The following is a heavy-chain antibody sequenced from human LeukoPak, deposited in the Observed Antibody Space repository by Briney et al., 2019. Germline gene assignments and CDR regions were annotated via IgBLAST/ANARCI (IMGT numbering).Heavy chain of an antibody. CDR2: TYYRSKWYN. CDR1: GDSVSSNSAA. V-gene: IGHV6-1*01. CDR3: ARGITMVRGVMVAFDI. D-gene: IGHD3-10*01. J-gene: IGHJ3*02. Sequence: SQTLSLTCAISGDSVSSNSAAWNWVRQSPSRGLEWLGRTYYRSKWYNDYAVSVKSRITINPDTSKNQFSLQLNSVTPEDTALYYCARGITMVRGVMVAFDIWGQGTMVTVSS.